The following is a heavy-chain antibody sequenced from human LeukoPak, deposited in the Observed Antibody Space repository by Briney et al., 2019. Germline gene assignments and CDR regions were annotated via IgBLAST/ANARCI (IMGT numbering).Heavy chain of an antibody. CDR3: ARGSVVVPAADDY. Sequence: ATVKVSCKASGGTFSSYAISWVRQAPGQGLEWMGGIIPIFGTANYAQKFQGRVTITADESTSTAYMELSSLRSEDTAVYYCARGSVVVPAADDYWGQGTLVTVSS. D-gene: IGHD2-2*01. J-gene: IGHJ4*02. CDR1: GGTFSSYA. CDR2: IIPIFGTA. V-gene: IGHV1-69*13.